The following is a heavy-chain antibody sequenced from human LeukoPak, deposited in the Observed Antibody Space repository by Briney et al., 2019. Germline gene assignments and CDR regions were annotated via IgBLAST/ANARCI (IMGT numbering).Heavy chain of an antibody. D-gene: IGHD5-12*01. CDR3: ALSETGDGRGYDAFDI. J-gene: IGHJ3*02. V-gene: IGHV3-74*01. CDR2: LNSDGSIT. Sequence: PGGSLRLSCEASGFTFRIYWMHWVRQVPGEGLVWVSRLNSDGSITNYADYVKGRFSISRDNAKNTLYLQMTGLRAEDTAAYYCALSETGDGRGYDAFDIWGQGTMVTVSS. CDR1: GFTFRIYW.